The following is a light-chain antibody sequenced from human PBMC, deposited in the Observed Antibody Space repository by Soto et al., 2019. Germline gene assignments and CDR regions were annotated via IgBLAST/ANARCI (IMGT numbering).Light chain of an antibody. CDR3: QQYNNWPPLT. Sequence: EIVMTQSPATLSVSPGERATLSCRASQSVSSNLAWYQQKPGQAPRLLIYGSSTRATGIPARFSGSGSGTEFSLTISRLQSEDFAVYYCQQYNNWPPLTFGGGSTVESK. CDR1: QSVSSN. CDR2: GSS. J-gene: IGKJ4*01. V-gene: IGKV3D-15*01.